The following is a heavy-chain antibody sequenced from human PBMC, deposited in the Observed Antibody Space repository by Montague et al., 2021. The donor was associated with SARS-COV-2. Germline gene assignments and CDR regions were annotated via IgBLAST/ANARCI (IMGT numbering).Heavy chain of an antibody. Sequence: SETLSLTCAVSGGSFSGYYWSWIRQPPGKGLEWIGEINHSGSTXXXPSXXXRVTISVDTSKNQFSLKLSSVTAADTAVYYCARGSWHIVVVTAIRDGYYGMDVWGQGTTVTVSS. D-gene: IGHD2-21*02. CDR1: GGSFSGYY. J-gene: IGHJ6*02. V-gene: IGHV4-34*01. CDR3: ARGSWHIVVVTAIRDGYYGMDV. CDR2: INHSGST.